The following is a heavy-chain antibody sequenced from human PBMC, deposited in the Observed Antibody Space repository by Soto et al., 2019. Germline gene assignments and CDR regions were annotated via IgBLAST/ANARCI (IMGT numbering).Heavy chain of an antibody. Sequence: QVQLVQSGAEVKKPGSSVKVSCKASGGTFSSYTISWVRQAPGQGLEWMGRIIPIPGIANYAQEFQGRVTLTADKSTSTAYMELSSLRSEDTAVYYCASRRYCTNGGCYSLDYWGQGTLVNVSS. V-gene: IGHV1-69*02. CDR3: ASRRYCTNGGCYSLDY. CDR1: GGTFSSYT. CDR2: IIPIPGIA. D-gene: IGHD2-8*01. J-gene: IGHJ4*02.